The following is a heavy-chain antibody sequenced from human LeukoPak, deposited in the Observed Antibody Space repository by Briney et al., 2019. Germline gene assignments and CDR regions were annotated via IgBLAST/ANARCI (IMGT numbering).Heavy chain of an antibody. D-gene: IGHD6-19*01. Sequence: SETLSLTCAVSGGSISSSNWWSWVRQPPGKGLEWIGEIYHSGSTNYNPSLKSRVTISVDKSKNQFSLKLSSVTAADTAVYYCAREHYSSGWYRKYYFDYWGQGTLVTVSS. CDR3: AREHYSSGWYRKYYFDY. CDR2: IYHSGST. CDR1: GGSISSSNW. V-gene: IGHV4-4*02. J-gene: IGHJ4*02.